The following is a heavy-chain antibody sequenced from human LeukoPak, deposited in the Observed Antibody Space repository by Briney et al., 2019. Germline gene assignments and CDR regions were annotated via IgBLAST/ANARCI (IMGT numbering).Heavy chain of an antibody. Sequence: GGSLRLSCAASGFTFSSYAMSWVRQAPGKGLEWVSAISGSGGSTYYADSVKGRFTISRDNSKNTLYLQMNSLRAEDTAVYYCAKALTIFGVVITNYFDYWGQGTLATVSS. V-gene: IGHV3-23*01. D-gene: IGHD3-3*01. J-gene: IGHJ4*02. CDR1: GFTFSSYA. CDR3: AKALTIFGVVITNYFDY. CDR2: ISGSGGST.